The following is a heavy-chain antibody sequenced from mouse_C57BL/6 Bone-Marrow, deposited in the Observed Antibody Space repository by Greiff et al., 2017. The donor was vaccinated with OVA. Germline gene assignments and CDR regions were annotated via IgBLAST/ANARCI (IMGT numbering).Heavy chain of an antibody. CDR1: GFTFSDYG. CDR2: ISSGSSTI. D-gene: IGHD2-3*01. V-gene: IGHV5-17*01. J-gene: IGHJ1*03. Sequence: VQVVESGGGLVKPGGSLKLSCAASGFTFSDYGMHWVRQAPEKGPEWVAYISSGSSTIYYADTVKGRFTISRDNAKNTLFLQMISLRSEDTAMYYCARDDGYYWYFDVWGTGTTVTVSS. CDR3: ARDDGYYWYFDV.